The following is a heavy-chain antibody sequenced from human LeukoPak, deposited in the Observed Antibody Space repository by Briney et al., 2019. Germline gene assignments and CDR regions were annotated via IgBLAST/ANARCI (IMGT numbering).Heavy chain of an antibody. J-gene: IGHJ4*02. CDR3: ARDLSAAFDF. D-gene: IGHD6-19*01. Sequence: GKSLRLSCAASGFPFSSYGMHWVRQAPGKGLEWVARLVYDERSDYANSVKGRFSISRDSSKNTLFLDMSDLRVEDTAVYYCARDLSAAFDFWGQGVLVTVSS. V-gene: IGHV3-33*01. CDR2: LVYDERS. CDR1: GFPFSSYG.